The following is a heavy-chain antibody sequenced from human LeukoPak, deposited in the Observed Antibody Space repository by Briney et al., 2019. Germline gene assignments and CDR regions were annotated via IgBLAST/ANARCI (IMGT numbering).Heavy chain of an antibody. D-gene: IGHD4-17*01. CDR2: VSSSGSTI. CDR3: AKAHNMHDYGDYSVD. V-gene: IGHV3-11*04. CDR1: GFTFSDYY. J-gene: IGHJ4*02. Sequence: GGSLRLSCAASGFTFSDYYMSWIRQAPGKGLEWVSYVSSSGSTIYYTDSVKGRFTISRDNSKNTLYLQMNSLRAEDTAVYYCAKAHNMHDYGDYSVDRGQGTLVTVSS.